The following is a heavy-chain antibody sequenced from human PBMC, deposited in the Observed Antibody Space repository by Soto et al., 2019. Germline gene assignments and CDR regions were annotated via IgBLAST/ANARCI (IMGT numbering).Heavy chain of an antibody. V-gene: IGHV3-30-3*01. CDR1: GFTFSSYA. J-gene: IGHJ6*02. Sequence: PGGSLRLSCAASGFTFSSYAMHWVRQAPGKGLEWVAVISYDGSNKYYADSVKGRFTISRDNSKNTLYLQMNSLRAEDTAVYYCARSDFWSGYSPFHGMDVWGQGTTVTVSS. CDR3: ARSDFWSGYSPFHGMDV. D-gene: IGHD3-3*01. CDR2: ISYDGSNK.